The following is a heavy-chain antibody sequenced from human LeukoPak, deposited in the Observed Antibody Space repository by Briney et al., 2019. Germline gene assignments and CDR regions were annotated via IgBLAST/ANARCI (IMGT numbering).Heavy chain of an antibody. J-gene: IGHJ4*02. Sequence: SETLSLTCTVSGGSLSSYYWSWIRQPPGKGLEWIGYIYYSGSTNYNPSLKSRVTISVDTSKNQFSLKLSSVTAADTAVYYCARSHSVWTSFDYWGEGTLVTLSS. CDR2: IYYSGST. D-gene: IGHD3/OR15-3a*01. V-gene: IGHV4-59*01. CDR1: GGSLSSYY. CDR3: ARSHSVWTSFDY.